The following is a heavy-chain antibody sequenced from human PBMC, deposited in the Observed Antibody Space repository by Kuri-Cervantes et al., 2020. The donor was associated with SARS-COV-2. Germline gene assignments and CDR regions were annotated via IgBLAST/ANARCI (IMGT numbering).Heavy chain of an antibody. J-gene: IGHJ5*02. CDR2: ISYDGSNK. V-gene: IGHV3-30*03. Sequence: GESLKISCAASGFTFSSYGMHWVRQTPGKGLEWVAVISYDGSNKYYADSVKGRFTISRDNSKNTLYLQMNSLRAEDTAVYYCARVAKSGWNANNWFDPWGQGTLVTVSS. D-gene: IGHD1-1*01. CDR1: GFTFSSYG. CDR3: ARVAKSGWNANNWFDP.